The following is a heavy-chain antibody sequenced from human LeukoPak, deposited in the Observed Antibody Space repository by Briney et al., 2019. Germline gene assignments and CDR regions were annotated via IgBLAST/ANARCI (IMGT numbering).Heavy chain of an antibody. D-gene: IGHD3-22*01. Sequence: GRSLRLSCAASGFTFSSYGMHWVRQAPGKGLEWVAVISYDGTNKYYADSVKGRFTTSRDNSKNTLYLQMNSLRAEDTAVYYCAKDYSRYYYDSSGWYGTYFDYWGQGTLVTVSS. J-gene: IGHJ4*02. CDR2: ISYDGTNK. CDR3: AKDYSRYYYDSSGWYGTYFDY. CDR1: GFTFSSYG. V-gene: IGHV3-30*18.